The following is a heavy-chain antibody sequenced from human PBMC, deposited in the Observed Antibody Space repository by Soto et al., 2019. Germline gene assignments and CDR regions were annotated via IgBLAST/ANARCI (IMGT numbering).Heavy chain of an antibody. V-gene: IGHV4-39*01. CDR1: GGSISSSSYY. D-gene: IGHD3-22*01. CDR3: ARLNDSSGYYSYWYFDL. J-gene: IGHJ2*01. CDR2: IYYSGST. Sequence: QLQLQESGPGLVKPSETLSLTCTVSGGSISSSSYYWGWIRQPPGKGLEWIGSIYYSGSTYYNPSLKSRVTISVDTSKNQFSLKLSSVTAADTAVYYCARLNDSSGYYSYWYFDLWGRGTLVTVSS.